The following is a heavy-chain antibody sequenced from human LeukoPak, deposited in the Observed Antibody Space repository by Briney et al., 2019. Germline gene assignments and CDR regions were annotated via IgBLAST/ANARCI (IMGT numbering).Heavy chain of an antibody. CDR1: GYTFTSYY. V-gene: IGHV1-46*01. J-gene: IGHJ4*02. D-gene: IGHD3/OR15-3a*01. CDR2: INPSGGST. Sequence: ASVKPSCTASGYTFTSYYMHWVRQAPGQGLEWMGIINPSGGSTSYAQKFQGRATMTRDTSTSTVYMELSSLRSKDTAVYYCARDQGLYYFDYWGQGTLVTVSS. CDR3: ARDQGLYYFDY.